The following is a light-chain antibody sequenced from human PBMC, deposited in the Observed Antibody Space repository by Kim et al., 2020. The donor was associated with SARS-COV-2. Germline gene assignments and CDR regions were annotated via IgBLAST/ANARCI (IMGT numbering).Light chain of an antibody. CDR2: DAS. J-gene: IGKJ2*01. V-gene: IGKV1-5*01. Sequence: SASRGDRVTIPCRDSQSISSWLAWYQQKPGKAPKLLIYDASSLESGVPSRFSGSGSGTEFTLTISSLQPDDFATYYCQQYNSYMYTFGQGTKLEI. CDR1: QSISSW. CDR3: QQYNSYMYT.